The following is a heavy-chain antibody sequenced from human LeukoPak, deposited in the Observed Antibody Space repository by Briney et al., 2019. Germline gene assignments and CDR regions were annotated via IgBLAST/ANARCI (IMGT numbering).Heavy chain of an antibody. D-gene: IGHD5-12*01. Sequence: GGSLRLSCAASGFTFSSYSMNWVRQAPGKGLEWVSSISSSSSYIYYADSVNGRFTISRDNAKNSLYLQMNSLRAEDTAVYYCARGAGCEFFDYWGQGTLVTVSS. CDR1: GFTFSSYS. J-gene: IGHJ4*02. V-gene: IGHV3-21*01. CDR3: ARGAGCEFFDY. CDR2: ISSSSSYI.